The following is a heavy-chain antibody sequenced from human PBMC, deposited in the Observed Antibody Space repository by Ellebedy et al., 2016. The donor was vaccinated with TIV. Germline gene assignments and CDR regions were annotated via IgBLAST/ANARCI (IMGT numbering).Heavy chain of an antibody. D-gene: IGHD7-27*01. CDR2: ISGSSITL. V-gene: IGHV3-48*04. CDR3: ARDMAWGNERVNDAFDI. CDR1: GFTFSPYA. J-gene: IGHJ3*02. Sequence: GGSLRLSCTASGFTFSPYAMNWVRQAPGKGLEWISYISGSSITLYYSDSVKGRFTISRDNAQNSLYLQLNGLRADDTAVYFCARDMAWGNERVNDAFDIWGHGTLAIVSS.